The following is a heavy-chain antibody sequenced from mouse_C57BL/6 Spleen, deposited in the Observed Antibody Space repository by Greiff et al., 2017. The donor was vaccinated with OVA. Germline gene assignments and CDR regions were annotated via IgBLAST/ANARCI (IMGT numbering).Heavy chain of an antibody. J-gene: IGHJ3*01. Sequence: QVQLKQSGAELVKPGASVKFSCKASGYAFSSYWMHWVKQRPGKGLEWIGQISPGDGDPNYNGNFKGKATLTADKSSSTAYMQLSSLTSEDSAVYFCARPYYGYAWFAYWGQGTLVTVSA. D-gene: IGHD2-9*01. V-gene: IGHV1-80*01. CDR2: ISPGDGDP. CDR3: ARPYYGYAWFAY. CDR1: GYAFSSYW.